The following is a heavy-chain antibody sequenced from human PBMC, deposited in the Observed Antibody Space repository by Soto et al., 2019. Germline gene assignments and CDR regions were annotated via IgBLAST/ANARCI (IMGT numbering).Heavy chain of an antibody. V-gene: IGHV3-73*02. CDR2: IRSKANSYAT. J-gene: IGHJ6*02. CDR1: GLPFSASP. Sequence: EVQLVESGGGLVQPGGSLKLSGAASGLPFSASPMHWVRQASGKGLEWVGRIRSKANSYATAYAASVKGRFTISRDDSKNTAYLQMNSLKTEDTAVYYCTRPGGMDVWGQGTTVTVSS. CDR3: TRPGGMDV. D-gene: IGHD1-1*01.